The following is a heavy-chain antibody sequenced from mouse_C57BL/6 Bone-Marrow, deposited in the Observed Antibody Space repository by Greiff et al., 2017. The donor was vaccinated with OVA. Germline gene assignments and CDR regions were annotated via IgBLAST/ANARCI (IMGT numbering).Heavy chain of an antibody. CDR3: ARRGTTAYYAMDY. V-gene: IGHV1-80*01. CDR2: IYPGDGDT. J-gene: IGHJ4*01. D-gene: IGHD1-2*01. CDR1: GYAFSSYW. Sequence: QVQLQQSGAELVKPGASVKISCKASGYAFSSYWMNWVKQRPGKGLEWIGQIYPGDGDTNYNGKFKGKSTLTVDKSSSTAYMQLSSLTSEDSAVYYCARRGTTAYYAMDYWGQGTSVTVSS.